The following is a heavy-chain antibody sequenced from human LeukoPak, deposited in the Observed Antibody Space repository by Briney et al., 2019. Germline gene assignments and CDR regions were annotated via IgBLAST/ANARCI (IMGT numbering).Heavy chain of an antibody. CDR2: IYYSGNT. J-gene: IGHJ5*02. V-gene: IGHV4-30-4*08. Sequence: KSSQTLSLTCTVSGGSISSGDYYWTWIRQPPGKGLEWIGHIYYSGNTYYNPSLKSRVTISVDTSKNQFSLKLSSVTAADTAVYYCAPRRGVVPVNWFDPWGQGTLVTVSS. CDR1: GGSISSGDYY. CDR3: APRRGVVPVNWFDP. D-gene: IGHD2-2*01.